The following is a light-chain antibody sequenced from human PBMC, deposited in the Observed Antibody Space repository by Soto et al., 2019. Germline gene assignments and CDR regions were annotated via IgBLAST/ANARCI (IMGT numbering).Light chain of an antibody. CDR2: NND. CDR3: AAWDDSLDGRL. J-gene: IGLJ3*02. CDR1: SCNIGSNS. V-gene: IGLV1-44*01. Sequence: QSVLTQPPSASGTPGQRVTISCSGSSCNIGSNSVSWYQQLPGTAPKLLICNNDQRPSGVPDRFSGSKSVTSASLAISGLQSEAEADYYCAAWDDSLDGRLFGGGTKLTVL.